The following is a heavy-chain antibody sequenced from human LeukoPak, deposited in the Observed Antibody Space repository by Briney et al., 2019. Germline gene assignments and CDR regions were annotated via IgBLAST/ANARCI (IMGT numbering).Heavy chain of an antibody. Sequence: SETLSLTCTVSGGSISSSSYYWGWIRQPPGKGLEWIGSIYYSGSTYYNPSLKSRVTISVDTSKNQFSLKLNSVTAADTAVYYCARAIVVVTAALNDVFDIWGQGTMVTVSS. CDR2: IYYSGST. CDR3: ARAIVVVTAALNDVFDI. J-gene: IGHJ3*02. V-gene: IGHV4-39*07. CDR1: GGSISSSSYY. D-gene: IGHD2-21*02.